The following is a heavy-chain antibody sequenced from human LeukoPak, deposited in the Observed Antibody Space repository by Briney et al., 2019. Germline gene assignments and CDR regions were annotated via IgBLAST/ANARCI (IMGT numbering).Heavy chain of an antibody. CDR3: ARAPPFGSSGWDY. J-gene: IGHJ4*02. CDR2: IIPIFGTA. Sequence: ASVKVSCKASGGTFSSYAISWVRQAPGQGLEWMGGIIPIFGTANYAQKFQGRVTITTDESTSTAYMELSSLRSEDTAVYYCARAPPFGSSGWDYWGQGTLVTVSS. D-gene: IGHD6-19*01. V-gene: IGHV1-69*05. CDR1: GGTFSSYA.